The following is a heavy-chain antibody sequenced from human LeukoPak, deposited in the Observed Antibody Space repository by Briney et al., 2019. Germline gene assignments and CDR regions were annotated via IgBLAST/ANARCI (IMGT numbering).Heavy chain of an antibody. D-gene: IGHD2-2*01. CDR2: IYYSGST. CDR3: AGRQGYCSSTSCSNWFDP. J-gene: IGHJ5*02. CDR1: GGSISSYY. V-gene: IGHV4-59*01. Sequence: PSETLSLTCTVSGGSISSYYWSWIRQPPGKGLEWIGYIYYSGSTNYNPSLKSRVTISVDTSKNQFSLKLSSVTAADTAVYYCAGRQGYCSSTSCSNWFDPWGQGTLVTVFS.